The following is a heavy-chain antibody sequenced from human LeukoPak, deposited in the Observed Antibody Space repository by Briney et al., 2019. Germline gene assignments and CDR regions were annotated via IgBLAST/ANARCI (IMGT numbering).Heavy chain of an antibody. J-gene: IGHJ4*02. CDR2: ITSSSYI. V-gene: IGHV3-21*01. CDR3: ARDSPSGSYYYFDY. CDR1: GFTFSSYT. Sequence: GGSLRLSCAASGFTFSSYTINWVRQAPGKGLEWVSSITSSSYIYYADSVKGRFTISRDNAKDSLYLQMNSLRAEDTAVYYCARDSPSGSYYYFDYWGQGTMVTVSS. D-gene: IGHD1-26*01.